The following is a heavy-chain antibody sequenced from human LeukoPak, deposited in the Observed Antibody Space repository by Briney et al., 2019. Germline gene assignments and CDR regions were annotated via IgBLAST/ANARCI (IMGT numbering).Heavy chain of an antibody. D-gene: IGHD3/OR15-3a*01. V-gene: IGHV3-33*01. CDR1: GFTSSGYG. CDR3: ARGSFFSTARWFDP. Sequence: GRSLRLSCAASGFTSSGYGMNWVRQAPGKGLEWVAVISVDGSDKYYADSVKGRFTISRDNSNNTLYLQMNSLRVEDTAMYYCARGSFFSTARWFDPWGQGTLVTVSS. CDR2: ISVDGSDK. J-gene: IGHJ5*02.